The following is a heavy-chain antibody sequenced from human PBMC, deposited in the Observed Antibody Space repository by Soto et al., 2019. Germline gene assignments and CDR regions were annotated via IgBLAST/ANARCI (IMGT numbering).Heavy chain of an antibody. J-gene: IGHJ6*02. CDR3: ERSLPASTISYYYGMDV. Sequence: QVQLVESGGGVVQPGRSLRLSCAASGFTFSSYGMHWVRQAPGKGLEWVAVIWYDGSNKYYADSVKGRFTISRDNSKNTLYLQMNSLRAEDTAVYYCERSLPASTISYYYGMDVWRQGTTVTVSS. CDR1: GFTFSSYG. D-gene: IGHD3-3*01. CDR2: IWYDGSNK. V-gene: IGHV3-33*01.